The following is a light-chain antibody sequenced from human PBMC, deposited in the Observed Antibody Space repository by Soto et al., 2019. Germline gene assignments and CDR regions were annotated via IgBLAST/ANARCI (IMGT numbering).Light chain of an antibody. J-gene: IGKJ1*01. CDR3: QQYNRWPRK. CDR2: SAS. CDR1: QTIGIH. V-gene: IGKV3-15*01. Sequence: EIVMTQSPATLSVSPGERATLSCRASQTIGIHLAWYQQKPVQTPSLLIYSASTGATGIPGRFSGSGSGTEFTLTISCLQSEDVAVYYGQQYNRWPRKFGQGTKVEIK.